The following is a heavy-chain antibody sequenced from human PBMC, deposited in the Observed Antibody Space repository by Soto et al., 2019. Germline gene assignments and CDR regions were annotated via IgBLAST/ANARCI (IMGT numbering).Heavy chain of an antibody. CDR3: ARDIYGGNCCDAFDI. CDR2: ISPYNGKT. J-gene: IGHJ3*02. V-gene: IGHV1-18*01. D-gene: IGHD2-15*01. CDR1: GYTFTNYG. Sequence: QAQLAQSGAEVKKPGASVNISCKASGYTFTNYGFIWVRQAPGHGLEWVGWISPYNGKTEYAQKFQGRVTMTSDKPTSSAYMELRSLRSDDTAVYYCARDIYGGNCCDAFDICGQGTMVTVSS.